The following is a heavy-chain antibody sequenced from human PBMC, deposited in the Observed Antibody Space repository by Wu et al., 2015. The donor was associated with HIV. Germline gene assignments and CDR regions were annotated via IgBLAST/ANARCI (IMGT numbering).Heavy chain of an antibody. V-gene: IGHV1-69*01. CDR3: ARESVLRYFDWYYFDY. CDR2: INPIFGTA. J-gene: IGHJ4*02. Sequence: QVQLVQSGAEVKKPGASVKVSCKASGYTFTGYYMHWVRQAPGQGLEWMGWINPIFGTANYAQKFQGRVTITADESTSTAYMELSSLRSEDTAVYYCARESVLRYFDWYYFDYWGQGTLVTVSS. D-gene: IGHD3-9*01. CDR1: GYTFTGYY.